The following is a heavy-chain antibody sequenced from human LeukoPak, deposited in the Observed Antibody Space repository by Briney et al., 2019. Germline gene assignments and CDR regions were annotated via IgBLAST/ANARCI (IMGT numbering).Heavy chain of an antibody. CDR1: GGSISSTISY. CDR3: ARTYGSGWYMWHFDY. J-gene: IGHJ4*02. CDR2: IYYTGSS. V-gene: IGHV4-39*01. Sequence: SETLSLTCTVSGGSISSTISYWGWIRQPPGKGLEWIGSIYYTGSSYYNPSLRSRVTISVDGSKNQFSLKLSSVTAADTAVYYCARTYGSGWYMWHFDYWGQGTLVAVSS. D-gene: IGHD6-13*01.